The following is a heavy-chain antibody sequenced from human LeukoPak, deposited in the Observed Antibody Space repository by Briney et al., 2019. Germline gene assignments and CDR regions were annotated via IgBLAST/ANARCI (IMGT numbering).Heavy chain of an antibody. D-gene: IGHD2-15*01. CDR1: KFTFGDYG. CDR2: ISSSGNTI. V-gene: IGHV3-48*02. Sequence: GGSLRLSCIASKFTFGDYGMNWVRQAPGKGLEWVSFISSSGNTIYYTDSVKGRFTISRDNAKNSVNLQMSSLREEDTAVYYCVRVPGYDFWGQGTLVTVSS. J-gene: IGHJ4*02. CDR3: VRVPGYDF.